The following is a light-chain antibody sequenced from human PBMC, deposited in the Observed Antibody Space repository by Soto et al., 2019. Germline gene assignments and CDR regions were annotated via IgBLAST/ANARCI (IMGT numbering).Light chain of an antibody. V-gene: IGLV2-14*01. Sequence: QSALTQPASVSGSPGQSITISCTGTSSDVGNYNYVSWYQQHPGKAPKLMIYDVSDRPSGVSNHFSGSKSGNTASLTISGVPAEDEGNYSCSSYTNGNPVVFGGGTKLTVL. CDR2: DVS. J-gene: IGLJ2*01. CDR3: SSYTNGNPVV. CDR1: SSDVGNYNY.